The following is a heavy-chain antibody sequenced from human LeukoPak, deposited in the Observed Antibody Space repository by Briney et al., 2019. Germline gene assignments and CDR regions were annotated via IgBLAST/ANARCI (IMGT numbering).Heavy chain of an antibody. CDR1: GGSISSYY. J-gene: IGHJ2*01. V-gene: IGHV4-59*08. D-gene: IGHD6-19*01. CDR3: ARHAGSGWSSSLYWYFDL. Sequence: SETLSLTCTVSGGSISSYYWSWLRQPPGKGLEWIGYIYYSGSTNYNPSLKSRVTISVDTSKNQFSLKLSSVTAADTAVYYCARHAGSGWSSSLYWYFDLWGRGTLVTVSS. CDR2: IYYSGST.